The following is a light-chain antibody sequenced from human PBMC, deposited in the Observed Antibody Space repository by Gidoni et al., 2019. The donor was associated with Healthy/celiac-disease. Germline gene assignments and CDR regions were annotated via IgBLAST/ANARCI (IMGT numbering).Light chain of an antibody. CDR1: SSDGGGYNY. Sequence: QSAMTQPPAASGSPGQSVTISCTGTSSDGGGYNYVSWYQQHPGKAPKLMIYEVSKRPSGVPDRFSGSKSGNTASLTVSGLQAEDEADYYCSSYAGSNNVVFGTGTKVTVL. CDR3: SSYAGSNNVV. CDR2: EVS. V-gene: IGLV2-8*01. J-gene: IGLJ1*01.